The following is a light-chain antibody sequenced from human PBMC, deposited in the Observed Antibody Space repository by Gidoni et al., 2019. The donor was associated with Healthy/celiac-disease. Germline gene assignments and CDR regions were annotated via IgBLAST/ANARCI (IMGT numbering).Light chain of an antibody. CDR1: QSVSSN. CDR2: GAS. Sequence: EIVMTQSPATLSVSPGERATRSCRASQSVSSNLAWYQQKPGQAPRLLIYGASTRATGIPARFSGSGSGTDFTLTISSLQSEDFAVYYCQQYNNWPRTFGQXTKVEIK. J-gene: IGKJ1*01. CDR3: QQYNNWPRT. V-gene: IGKV3-15*01.